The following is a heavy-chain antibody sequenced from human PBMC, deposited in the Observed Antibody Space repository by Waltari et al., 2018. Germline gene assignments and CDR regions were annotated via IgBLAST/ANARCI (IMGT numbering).Heavy chain of an antibody. V-gene: IGHV4-39*01. CDR3: ARPGRVGGGSLMGLDY. Sequence: QLQLQESGPGLVKASEPLPLTCSVPGGSISSTTYYWGWIRQPPGKGLEWIGSFSYNGNTYYNPSLKSRITISVDTSKNQFSLQLRSVTAADTAMYYCARPGRVGGGSLMGLDYWGQGTLVTVSS. D-gene: IGHD2-15*01. CDR1: GGSISSTTYY. J-gene: IGHJ4*02. CDR2: FSYNGNT.